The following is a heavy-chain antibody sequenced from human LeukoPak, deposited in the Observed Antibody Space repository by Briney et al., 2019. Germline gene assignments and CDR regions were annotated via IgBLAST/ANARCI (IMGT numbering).Heavy chain of an antibody. CDR1: GGIFSSYA. V-gene: IGHV1-69*04. CDR2: IIPILGIA. Sequence: ASVKVSCKASGGIFSSYAISWVRQAPGQGLEWMGRIIPILGIANYAQKFQGRVTITADKSTSTAYMELSSLRSEDTAVYYCAGVRGENGMDVWGQGTTVTVSS. D-gene: IGHD3-10*01. J-gene: IGHJ6*02. CDR3: AGVRGENGMDV.